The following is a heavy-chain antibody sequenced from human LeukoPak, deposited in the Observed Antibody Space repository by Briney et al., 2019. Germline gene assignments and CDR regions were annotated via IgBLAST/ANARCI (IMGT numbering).Heavy chain of an antibody. CDR2: LSASNGNT. CDR3: ARDHSNWNYAPDF. V-gene: IGHV1-18*01. CDR1: GYTFTRYG. Sequence: ASVRVSCKASGYTFTRYGISWMRQAPGQGLQWLGWLSASNGNTNYAQKFRDRVTMSTDTSTGTAYLDVRSLTSDDTAVYYCARDHSNWNYAPDFWGQGTLVIVSS. D-gene: IGHD1-7*01. J-gene: IGHJ4*02.